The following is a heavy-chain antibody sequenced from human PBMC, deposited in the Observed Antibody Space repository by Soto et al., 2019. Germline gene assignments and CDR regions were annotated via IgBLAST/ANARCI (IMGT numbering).Heavy chain of an antibody. Sequence: SETLSLTCAFSGGSISNYYWSLIRQPPGKGLEWIGHIFYTGNTNYNPALESRVTFSEDTSTNQFSLNLKSVTAADTAIYYCARHDDTATFIDAFDVWGQGTMVTVSS. CDR2: IFYTGNT. J-gene: IGHJ3*01. V-gene: IGHV4-59*08. D-gene: IGHD3-22*01. CDR3: ARHDDTATFIDAFDV. CDR1: GGSISNYY.